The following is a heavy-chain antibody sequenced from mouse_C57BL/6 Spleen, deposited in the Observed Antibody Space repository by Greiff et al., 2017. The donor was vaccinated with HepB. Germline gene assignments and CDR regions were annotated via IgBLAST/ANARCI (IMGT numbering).Heavy chain of an antibody. Sequence: EVQLVESGGGLVQPKGSLKLSCAASGFSFNTYAMNWVRQAPGKGLEWVARIRSKSNNYATYYADSVKDRFTISRDDSESMLYLQMNNLKTEDTAMYYCVRQGEITTDPYYAMDYWGQGTSVTVSS. D-gene: IGHD1-1*01. CDR2: IRSKSNNYAT. V-gene: IGHV10-1*01. J-gene: IGHJ4*01. CDR1: GFSFNTYA. CDR3: VRQGEITTDPYYAMDY.